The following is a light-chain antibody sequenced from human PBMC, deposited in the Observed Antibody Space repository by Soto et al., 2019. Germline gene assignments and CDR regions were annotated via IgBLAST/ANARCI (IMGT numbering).Light chain of an antibody. V-gene: IGLV7-46*01. CDR1: TGAVTTGHY. Sequence: QAVVTQDPSLTVSPGGTVTLTCSPNTGAVTTGHYPYWFQQKPGQAPKTLIYDTNNKHSWTPARFSCSLLGGKAALTLSGAQPEDEADYYCLLSFRGVGVFGGGTKLTVL. CDR3: LLSFRGVGV. J-gene: IGLJ2*01. CDR2: DTN.